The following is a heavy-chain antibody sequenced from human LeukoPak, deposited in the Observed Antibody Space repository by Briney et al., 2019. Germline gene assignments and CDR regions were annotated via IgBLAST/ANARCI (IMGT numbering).Heavy chain of an antibody. V-gene: IGHV4-34*01. D-gene: IGHD4-17*01. CDR1: GGSFSGYY. Sequence: SETLSLTCAVYGGSFSGYYWSWIRQPPGKGLEWIGEINRSGSTNYNPSLKSRVTISVDTSKNQFSLKLSSVTAADTAVYYCARAAIATTVGFDYWGQGTLVTVSS. J-gene: IGHJ4*02. CDR3: ARAAIATTVGFDY. CDR2: INRSGST.